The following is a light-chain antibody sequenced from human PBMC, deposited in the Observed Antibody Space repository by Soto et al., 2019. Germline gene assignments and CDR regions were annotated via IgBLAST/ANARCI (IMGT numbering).Light chain of an antibody. J-gene: IGKJ3*01. Sequence: IQLTQSPSSLSASVGDRVTISCRASQGIANFLAWYQQKPGKAPKLLIYGASTLQSGVPSRFSGSGSGTDFTLTICSLQLEDFATYYCQQLNSFPIPFGPGTKVDIK. CDR1: QGIANF. CDR3: QQLNSFPIP. V-gene: IGKV1-9*01. CDR2: GAS.